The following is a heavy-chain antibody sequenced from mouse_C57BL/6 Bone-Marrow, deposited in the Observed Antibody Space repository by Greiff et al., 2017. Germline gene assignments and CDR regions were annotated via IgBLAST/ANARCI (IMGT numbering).Heavy chain of an antibody. CDR1: GFNIKDDY. D-gene: IGHD2-10*01. CDR3: TTDSPPLLD. CDR2: IDPENGDT. V-gene: IGHV14-4*01. J-gene: IGHJ2*01. Sequence: VQLKQSGAELVRPGASVKLSCTASGFNIKDDYMHWVKQRPEQGLEWIGWIDPENGDTEYASKFQGKATITADTSSNTAYLQLSSLTSEDTAVYYCTTDSPPLLDWGQGTTLTVSP.